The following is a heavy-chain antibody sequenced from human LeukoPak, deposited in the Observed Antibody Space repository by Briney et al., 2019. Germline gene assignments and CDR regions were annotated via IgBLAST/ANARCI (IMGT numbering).Heavy chain of an antibody. CDR1: GYTFSNYG. V-gene: IGHV1-18*01. CDR2: VSALNGNT. Sequence: ASVKVSCTASGYTFSNYGVSWVRQAPGQGLEWMGWVSALNGNTNVAQKVQGRLTLTRDTSTGTAHMELRSLTSADPAVYYCATLQPAAAHFEHWGQGTLVTVST. CDR3: ATLQPAAAHFEH. J-gene: IGHJ1*01. D-gene: IGHD2-15*01.